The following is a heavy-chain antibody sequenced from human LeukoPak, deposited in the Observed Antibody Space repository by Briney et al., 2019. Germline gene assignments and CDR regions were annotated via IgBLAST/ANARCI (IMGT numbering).Heavy chain of an antibody. V-gene: IGHV3-21*01. CDR3: ATPPHDYGDYYFDY. Sequence: GGSLRLSCAASGFTFSSYTMNWVRQAPGKGLEWVSFISTSSSYIYYADSVKGRFTISRDNSKNTLYLQMNSLRVEDTAVYYCATPPHDYGDYYFDYWGQGTLVTVSS. CDR1: GFTFSSYT. J-gene: IGHJ4*02. CDR2: ISTSSSYI. D-gene: IGHD4-17*01.